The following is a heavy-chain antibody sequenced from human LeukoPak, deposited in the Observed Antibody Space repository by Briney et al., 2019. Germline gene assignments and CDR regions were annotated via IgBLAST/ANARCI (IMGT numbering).Heavy chain of an antibody. V-gene: IGHV1-46*01. CDR2: INPSGGST. J-gene: IGHJ6*02. CDR1: GYTFTSYY. D-gene: IGHD2-15*01. Sequence: ASAKVSCKASGYTFTSYYMHWVRQAPGQGLEWMGIINPSGGSTSYAQKFQGRVTMTRDTSTSTVYMELSSLRSEDTAVYYCARDRWVVAAVVDFYYYYGMDVWGQGTTVTVSS. CDR3: ARDRWVVAAVVDFYYYYGMDV.